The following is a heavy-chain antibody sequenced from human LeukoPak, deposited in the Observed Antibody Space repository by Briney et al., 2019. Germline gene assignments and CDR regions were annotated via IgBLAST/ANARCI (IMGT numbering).Heavy chain of an antibody. CDR2: IYYSGST. J-gene: IGHJ4*02. CDR3: ARSAGGEKPKLADY. V-gene: IGHV4-59*01. CDR1: GGSISSYF. D-gene: IGHD3-10*01. Sequence: PSETLSLTCTVSGGSISSYFWSWIRRPPGKGLEWIGYIYYSGSTKYNPSLKSRVTISVDTSKNQFSLKLSSVTAADTAVYYCARSAGGEKPKLADYWGQGTLVTVSS.